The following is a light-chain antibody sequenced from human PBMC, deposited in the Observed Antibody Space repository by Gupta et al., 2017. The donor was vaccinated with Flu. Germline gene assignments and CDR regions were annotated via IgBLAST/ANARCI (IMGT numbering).Light chain of an antibody. CDR2: DVT. V-gene: IGLV2-11*01. CDR3: CSHADGNTLYV. CDR1: SSDVGNYNY. Sequence: QSALTQPRSVSGSPRQSVTISCIGTSSDVGNYNYVSWYQQLPGKAPKLMIYDVTKRPSGVPDRFSGSKSGNTASLTISGLQAEDEADYYCCSHADGNTLYVFGSGTTVTVL. J-gene: IGLJ1*01.